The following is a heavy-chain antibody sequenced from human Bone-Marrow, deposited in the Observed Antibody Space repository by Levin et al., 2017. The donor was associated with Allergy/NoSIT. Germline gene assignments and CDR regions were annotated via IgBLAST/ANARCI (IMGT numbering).Heavy chain of an antibody. CDR1: GGTFSSYA. D-gene: IGHD5-24*01. Sequence: GASVKVSCKASGGTFSSYAISWVRQAPGQGLEWMGGIIPIFGTANYAQKFQGRVTITADKSTSTAYMELSSLRSEDTAVYYCARDVEMAPNSGGFDYWGQGTLVTVSS. J-gene: IGHJ4*02. CDR3: ARDVEMAPNSGGFDY. V-gene: IGHV1-69*06. CDR2: IIPIFGTA.